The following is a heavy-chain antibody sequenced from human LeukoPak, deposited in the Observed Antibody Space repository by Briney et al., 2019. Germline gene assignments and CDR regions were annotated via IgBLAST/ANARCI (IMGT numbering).Heavy chain of an antibody. J-gene: IGHJ4*02. CDR2: IYPGDSDT. V-gene: IGHV5-51*01. D-gene: IGHD3-22*01. Sequence: GESLKISCKGSGYSFTSYWIGWVRQMPGEGLEWMGIIYPGDSDTRYSPSFQGQVTISVDKSTSTAYLQWSSLKASDTAMYYCARHPGYYSDSSPDYWGQGTLVTVSS. CDR3: ARHPGYYSDSSPDY. CDR1: GYSFTSYW.